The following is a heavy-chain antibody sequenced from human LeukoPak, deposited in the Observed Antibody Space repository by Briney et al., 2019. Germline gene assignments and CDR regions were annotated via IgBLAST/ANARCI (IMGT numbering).Heavy chain of an antibody. V-gene: IGHV3-23*01. J-gene: IGHJ4*02. Sequence: GGSLRLSCEASGFTFSTFAMIWVRQPPGKGLEWVSSIFPSGGEIHYADSVRGRFTISRDNSKSALSLQMNSLRAEDTAIYYCATYRQVLLPFESWGQGTLVTVSS. CDR1: GFTFSTFA. D-gene: IGHD2-8*02. CDR2: IFPSGGEI. CDR3: ATYRQVLLPFES.